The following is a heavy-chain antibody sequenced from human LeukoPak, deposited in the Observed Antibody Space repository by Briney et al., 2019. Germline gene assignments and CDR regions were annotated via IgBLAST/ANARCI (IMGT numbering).Heavy chain of an antibody. D-gene: IGHD6-13*01. J-gene: IGHJ5*02. CDR1: GGTFSTYG. Sequence: VKVSCKASGGTFSTYGISWVRQAPGQGLEWMGGIIPVSDTTNYAQKFQDRATITADESTSTAYMELSSLRSEDTAVYYCARRQQQLFYNWFDPWGQGTLVTVSS. CDR2: IIPVSDTT. V-gene: IGHV1-69*13. CDR3: ARRQQQLFYNWFDP.